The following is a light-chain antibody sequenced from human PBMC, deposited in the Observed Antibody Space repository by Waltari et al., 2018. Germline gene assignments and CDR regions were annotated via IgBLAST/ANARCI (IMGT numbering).Light chain of an antibody. V-gene: IGKV3-20*01. CDR1: QSVGNNY. CDR2: DAS. Sequence: EIVLTQSPGTLSLSPGERATLSCRASQSVGNNYLAWYQQKPGQAPRLLIDDASNRATGIPDRFSGSGSGTDFTLTISRLEAEDFAIYYCQQCAHSPLTFGGGTKVEI. CDR3: QQCAHSPLT. J-gene: IGKJ4*01.